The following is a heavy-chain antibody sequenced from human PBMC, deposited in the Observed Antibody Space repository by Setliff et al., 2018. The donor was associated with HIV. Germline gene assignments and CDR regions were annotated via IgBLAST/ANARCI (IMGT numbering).Heavy chain of an antibody. CDR2: IYHSGST. Sequence: PSETLSLTCAVSGYSISSGYYWGWIRQPPGKGLEWIGSIYHSGSTYYNPSLKSRVTISVDTSKNQFSLKLSSVTAADTAVYYCARGLDIVLMVHAIPDAFDIWGQGTMVTVSS. D-gene: IGHD2-8*01. CDR1: GYSISSGYY. J-gene: IGHJ3*02. V-gene: IGHV4-38-2*01. CDR3: ARGLDIVLMVHAIPDAFDI.